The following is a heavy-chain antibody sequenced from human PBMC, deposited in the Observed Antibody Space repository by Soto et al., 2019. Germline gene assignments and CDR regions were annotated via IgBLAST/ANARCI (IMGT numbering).Heavy chain of an antibody. Sequence: PPETLSLTCTVSGGSISSGDYYWSWIRQPPGKGLEWIGYIYYSGSTYYNPSLKSRVTISVDTSKNQFSLKLSSVTAADTAVYYCARSYYYGSGSFQNWFDPWGQGTLVTVSS. CDR2: IYYSGST. CDR3: ARSYYYGSGSFQNWFDP. V-gene: IGHV4-30-4*01. D-gene: IGHD3-10*01. CDR1: GGSISSGDYY. J-gene: IGHJ5*02.